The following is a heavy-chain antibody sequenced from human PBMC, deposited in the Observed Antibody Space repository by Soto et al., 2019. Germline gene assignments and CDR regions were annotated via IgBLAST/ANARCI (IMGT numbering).Heavy chain of an antibody. CDR2: ISYDGSNK. J-gene: IGHJ1*01. V-gene: IGHV3-30-3*01. D-gene: IGHD2-8*01. CDR3: ARVSRDIVLMYLFQH. Sequence: PGGSLRLSCAASGFTFSSYAMHWVRQAPGKGLEWVAVISYDGSNKYYADSVKGRFTISRDNSKNTLYLQMNSLRAEDTAVYYCARVSRDIVLMYLFQHWGQGTLVTVSS. CDR1: GFTFSSYA.